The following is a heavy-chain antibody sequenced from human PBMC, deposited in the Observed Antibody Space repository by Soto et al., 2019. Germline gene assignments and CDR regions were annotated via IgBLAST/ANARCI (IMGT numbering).Heavy chain of an antibody. CDR2: MNPSSGNK. CDR3: ARGGVSRGAFDI. CDR1: GYTFTSYD. Sequence: QVLLVQSGAEVKKPGASVKVSCKASGYTFTSYDINWVRQAAGQGLEWMGWMNPSSGNKAYAQNFQGRVTMTRNISSNTAYMELTSLGSEDTAAYYCARGGVSRGAFDIWGQGTMVTVTS. V-gene: IGHV1-8*01. D-gene: IGHD3-16*01. J-gene: IGHJ3*02.